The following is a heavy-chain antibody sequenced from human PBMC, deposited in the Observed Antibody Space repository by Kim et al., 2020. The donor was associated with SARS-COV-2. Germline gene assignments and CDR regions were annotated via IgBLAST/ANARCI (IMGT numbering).Heavy chain of an antibody. J-gene: IGHJ4*02. D-gene: IGHD5-12*01. CDR2: ISNSGSST. V-gene: IGHV3-11*05. Sequence: GGSLRLSCAVSGFTFSDHYMSWIRQAPGKGLEWVSYISNSGSSTTYADSVKGRFTISRDNAKNSLYLQMNSLRAEDTAMYYCARDLRGYSGSVDNWGQGALVTISS. CDR3: ARDLRGYSGSVDN. CDR1: GFTFSDHY.